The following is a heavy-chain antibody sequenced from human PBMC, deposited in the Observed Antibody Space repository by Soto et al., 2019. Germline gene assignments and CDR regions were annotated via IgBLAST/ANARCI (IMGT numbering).Heavy chain of an antibody. D-gene: IGHD3-16*01. V-gene: IGHV1-8*01. CDR3: ARGLIASDY. CDR1: GYTFTSYD. CDR2: MNPNSGYT. Sequence: QVQLVQSGAEVKKPGASVKVSCKASGYTFTSYDINWVRQATGQGLEWMGWMNPNSGYTGYAQKFQGRVNMTRKTSISTAYVGLSRLGSEDTAGYYCARGLIASDYRGQGTLVTGSP. J-gene: IGHJ4*02.